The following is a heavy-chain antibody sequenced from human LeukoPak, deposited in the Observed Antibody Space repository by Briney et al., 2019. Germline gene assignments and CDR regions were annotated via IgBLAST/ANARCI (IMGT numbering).Heavy chain of an antibody. V-gene: IGHV4-59*01. CDR3: ARGVQRAVFLPYYFDY. CDR2: IYYSGST. CDR1: GGSISSYY. Sequence: PSETLSLTCTVSGGSISSYYRSWIRQPPGKGLEWIGYIYYSGSTNYNPSLKSRVTISVDTSKNQFSLKLSSVTAADTAVYYCARGVQRAVFLPYYFDYWGQGTLVTVSS. D-gene: IGHD3-10*01. J-gene: IGHJ4*02.